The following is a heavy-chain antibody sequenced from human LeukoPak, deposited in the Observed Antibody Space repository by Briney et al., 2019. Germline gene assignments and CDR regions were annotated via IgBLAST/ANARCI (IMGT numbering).Heavy chain of an antibody. CDR2: IVVGSGNA. J-gene: IGHJ4*02. Sequence: ASVKVPCKASGFTFSSSAMQWVRQARGQRLEWIGWIVVGSGNANYAQKFQERVTITRDMSTSTAYMELSSLRSEDTAVYYCAADPVTASGRSWYYFDYWGQGTLVTVSS. V-gene: IGHV1-58*02. D-gene: IGHD6-13*01. CDR1: GFTFSSSA. CDR3: AADPVTASGRSWYYFDY.